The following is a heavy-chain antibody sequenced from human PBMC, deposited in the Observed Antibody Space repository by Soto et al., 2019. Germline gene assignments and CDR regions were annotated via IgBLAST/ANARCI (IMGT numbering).Heavy chain of an antibody. J-gene: IGHJ5*02. CDR1: GYTFTSXX. Sequence: ASVKVSCKASGYTFTSXXXXXXXXXXXQGLEWMGWISAYNGNTNYAQKLQGRVTMTTDTSTSTAYMELRSLRSDDTAVYYCARGGGNWNYVGWFDPWGQGTLVTVSS. CDR2: ISAYNGNT. CDR3: ARGGGNWNYVGWFDP. D-gene: IGHD1-7*01. V-gene: IGHV1-18*01.